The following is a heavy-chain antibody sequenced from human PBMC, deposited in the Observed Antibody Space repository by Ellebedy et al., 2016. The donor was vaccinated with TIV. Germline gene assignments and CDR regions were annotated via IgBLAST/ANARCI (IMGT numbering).Heavy chain of an antibody. V-gene: IGHV4-39*01. CDR2: IFDTGST. J-gene: IGHJ2*01. Sequence: SETLSLTCTVSGGSISGSSYYWGWIRQPPGKGLEWIGNIFDTGSTYYNPSLKSRAIISVDTSKNQFSLNLSSMTAADTAVYYCARSLMIFSFDKCYFDFWGRGTLVTVFS. CDR1: GGSISGSSYY. CDR3: ARSLMIFSFDKCYFDF. D-gene: IGHD3/OR15-3a*01.